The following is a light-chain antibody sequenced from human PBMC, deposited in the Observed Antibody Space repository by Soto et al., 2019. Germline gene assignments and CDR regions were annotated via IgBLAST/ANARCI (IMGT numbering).Light chain of an antibody. CDR2: EVT. CDR1: SSDVGFYNF. J-gene: IGLJ1*01. V-gene: IGLV2-8*01. CDR3: ASYAGTRLFV. Sequence: ALTQPPSASGSPGQSLTISCTGTSSDVGFYNFVSWYQQRPGKAPKLVIYEVTKRPSGVPDRFSGSKSGSTASLTVSGLQADDEADYYCASYAGTRLFVFGSGTKVTV.